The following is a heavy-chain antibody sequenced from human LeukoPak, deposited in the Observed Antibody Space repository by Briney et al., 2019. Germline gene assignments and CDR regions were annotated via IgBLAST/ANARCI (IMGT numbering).Heavy chain of an antibody. D-gene: IGHD2-2*01. Sequence: PGGSLRLSCAASGFTFNDFWMSWVRQAPGKGLEWVAILNQDGSEKYYVDSVKGRFTISRDNARNSLFLQMNSLRAEDTAVYYCARVNGRVPAGYWGQGTLVTVSS. CDR1: GFTFNDFW. V-gene: IGHV3-7*04. CDR2: LNQDGSEK. J-gene: IGHJ4*02. CDR3: ARVNGRVPAGY.